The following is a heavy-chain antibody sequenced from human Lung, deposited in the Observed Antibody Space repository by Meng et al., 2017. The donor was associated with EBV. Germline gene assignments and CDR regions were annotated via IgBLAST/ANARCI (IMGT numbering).Heavy chain of an antibody. D-gene: IGHD3-10*01. V-gene: IGHV4-4*02. CDR1: GGSISSSNW. Sequence: QGPRQESGPGLGKPSGTLSLTCAVSGGSISSSNWWSWVRQPPGKGLEWIGEIYHSGSTNYNPSLKSRVTISVDKSKNQFSLKLSSVTAADTAVYYCARKAVLLWFGDAGGYFDYWGQGTLVTVSS. CDR2: IYHSGST. CDR3: ARKAVLLWFGDAGGYFDY. J-gene: IGHJ4*02.